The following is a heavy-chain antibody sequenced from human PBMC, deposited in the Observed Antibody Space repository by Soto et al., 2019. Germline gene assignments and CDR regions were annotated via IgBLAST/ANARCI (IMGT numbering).Heavy chain of an antibody. CDR2: INPSGGST. CDR3: ASADFWSGYGSYYYYGMDV. D-gene: IGHD3-3*01. CDR1: GYTFTSYY. Sequence: ASVKVSCKASGYTFTSYYMHWLRQAPGQGLEWMGIINPSGGSTSYAQKFQGRVTMTRDNAKNSLYLQMNSLRAEDTAVYYCASADFWSGYGSYYYYGMDVWGQGTTVTVSS. V-gene: IGHV1-46*01. J-gene: IGHJ6*02.